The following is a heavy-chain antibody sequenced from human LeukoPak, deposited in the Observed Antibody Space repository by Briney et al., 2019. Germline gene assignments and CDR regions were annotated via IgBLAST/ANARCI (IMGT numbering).Heavy chain of an antibody. Sequence: PGGSLRLSCVVSGFTLKNYWMDWVRQVPGKGLIWISTINGDGTATGDADSVKGRFTISRDNAKNTLYLQMSSLRAEDTAMYYCARNRGYHTFDYWGQGTLVTVSS. CDR3: ARNRGYHTFDY. CDR1: GFTLKNYW. V-gene: IGHV3-74*01. CDR2: INGDGTAT. D-gene: IGHD2-15*01. J-gene: IGHJ4*02.